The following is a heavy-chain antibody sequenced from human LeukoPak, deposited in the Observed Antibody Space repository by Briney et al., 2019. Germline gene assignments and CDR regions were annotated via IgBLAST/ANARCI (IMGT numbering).Heavy chain of an antibody. V-gene: IGHV4-39*07. Sequence: SETLSPTCTVSGGSTSSTSFFWGWIHQPPGKGLERISSFYHGGSIYTSPSLMSRGTIFMDTSKDQFSLKMDSVTAADTAVYYCARGRVTMVRGLYRDYFDYWGQGTLVTVSS. CDR3: ARGRVTMVRGLYRDYFDY. J-gene: IGHJ4*02. CDR1: GGSTSSTSFF. D-gene: IGHD3-10*01. CDR2: FYHGGSI.